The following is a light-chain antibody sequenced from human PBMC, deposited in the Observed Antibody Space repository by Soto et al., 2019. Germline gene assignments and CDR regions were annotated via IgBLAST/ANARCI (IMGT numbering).Light chain of an antibody. V-gene: IGKV4-1*01. CDR3: QQYHSDPLT. J-gene: IGKJ5*01. Sequence: DLVMSPCLDSLAVSLGERVTINCKSSQSVLSSSDNKNYLAWFQHKPGQPPRLLIYWASTRQSGVPDRFSGSGSGTDFTLTISTLQAEDVAVYYCQQYHSDPLTFGQGTRLEIK. CDR1: QSVLSSSDNKNY. CDR2: WAS.